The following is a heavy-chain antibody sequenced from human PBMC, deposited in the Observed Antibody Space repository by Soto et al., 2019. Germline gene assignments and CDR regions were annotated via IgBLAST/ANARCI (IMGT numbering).Heavy chain of an antibody. CDR3: TRHDRSRTCPYWYFDL. J-gene: IGHJ2*01. CDR1: GGSISSSSYY. CDR2: IYYSGST. D-gene: IGHD3-22*01. Sequence: PSETLSLTCTVSGGSISSSSYYWGWLRQPPGKGLEWIGSIYYSGSTYYNPSLKSRVTISVDTSKNQFSLKLSSVTAADTAVYYCTRHDRSRTCPYWYFDLWGSGTPV. V-gene: IGHV4-39*01.